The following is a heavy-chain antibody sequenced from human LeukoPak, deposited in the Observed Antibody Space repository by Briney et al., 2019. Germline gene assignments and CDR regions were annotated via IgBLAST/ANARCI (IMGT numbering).Heavy chain of an antibody. CDR2: LLHTRGA. Sequence: SETLSLTCAVSGGSITGYYWNWSRQPPGKGVEWIGNLLHTRGAWYKSSLKSRVTTSVDTSKNEFSLKLTSVTAADTAVYYCARDLGIKPTPGAFDIWGQGTMVTVSS. CDR3: ARDLGIKPTPGAFDI. J-gene: IGHJ3*02. D-gene: IGHD7-27*01. CDR1: GGSITGYY. V-gene: IGHV4-59*01.